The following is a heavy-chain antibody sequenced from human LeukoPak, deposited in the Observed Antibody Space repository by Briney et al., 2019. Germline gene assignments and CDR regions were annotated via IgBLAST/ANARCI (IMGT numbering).Heavy chain of an antibody. CDR1: GLTFSRHW. D-gene: IGHD3-22*01. CDR2: INSDGSST. V-gene: IGHV3-74*01. CDR3: AREYDSSGYYSRQSDAFDI. Sequence: GGSLRLSCGASGLTFSRHWMHWVRQAPGKGLVWVSRINSDGSSTSYADSVKGRFTISRDDAKKTLYLQMNSLRAEDTAVYYCAREYDSSGYYSRQSDAFDIWGQGTMVTVSS. J-gene: IGHJ3*02.